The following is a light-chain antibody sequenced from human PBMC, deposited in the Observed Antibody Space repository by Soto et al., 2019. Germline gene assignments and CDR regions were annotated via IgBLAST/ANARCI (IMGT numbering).Light chain of an antibody. CDR2: DAS. Sequence: DIQMTQSPSTLSASVGDRVTITCRASQSISSWLAWYQQKPGKAPKLLIYDASSLESGVPSRFSGSGSGTEFTLSISSLQPDDFATYFCQQYNDYWTFGQGTRVTIK. CDR1: QSISSW. V-gene: IGKV1-5*01. J-gene: IGKJ1*01. CDR3: QQYNDYWT.